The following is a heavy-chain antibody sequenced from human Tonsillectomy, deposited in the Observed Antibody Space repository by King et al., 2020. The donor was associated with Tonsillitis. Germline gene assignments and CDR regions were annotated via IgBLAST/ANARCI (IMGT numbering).Heavy chain of an antibody. CDR3: TRDRGTMVRGVDYYYMDV. CDR1: GFTFGDYA. Sequence: EVQLVESGGGLVQPGRSLRLACTTSGFTFGDYAMSWIRQAPGKGLEWVGVIRSKPYGGTTEYAASVKGRFTISRDDSKNIAYLQMNSLKTEDTAVYYCTRDRGTMVRGVDYYYMDVWGKGTTVTVSS. J-gene: IGHJ6*03. V-gene: IGHV3-49*03. CDR2: IRSKPYGGTT. D-gene: IGHD3-10*01.